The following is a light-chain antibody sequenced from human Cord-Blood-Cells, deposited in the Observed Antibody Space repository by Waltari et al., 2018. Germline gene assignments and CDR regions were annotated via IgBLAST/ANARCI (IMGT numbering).Light chain of an antibody. CDR2: AAS. Sequence: DIQMTQSPSSLSASVGDRVTITCRASQSISSYLNWYQQKPGKAPKLLINAASSLQSGVPSRFSGSGSGTDFTLSISSRQPEDFATYSGQQSYSTPLTFGGGTKVEIK. V-gene: IGKV1-39*01. CDR3: QQSYSTPLT. J-gene: IGKJ4*01. CDR1: QSISSY.